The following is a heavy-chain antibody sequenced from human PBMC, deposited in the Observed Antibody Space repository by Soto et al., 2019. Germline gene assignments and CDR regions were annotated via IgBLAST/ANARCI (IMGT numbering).Heavy chain of an antibody. J-gene: IGHJ4*02. V-gene: IGHV3-43*01. CDR2: ISWDGDTT. Sequence: EVYLVESGGDVVQPGGSLRLSCAASGFTFDDHNIHWVRQAPGKGLQWVCLISWDGDTTYYTDSVKGRFTVSRDNSKNSVYLQMDALTPEDTAVYYWASSQGDYWGQGTLVTVSS. CDR3: ASSQGDY. CDR1: GFTFDDHN.